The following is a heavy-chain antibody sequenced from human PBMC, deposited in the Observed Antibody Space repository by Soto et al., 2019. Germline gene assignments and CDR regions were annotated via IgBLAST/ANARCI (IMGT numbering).Heavy chain of an antibody. V-gene: IGHV1-69*13. Sequence: SVKVSCKASGGTFSSYFISWARQAPGQGLEWMGGINPIFVTAKYAQKFQGRVTITADESTSTTHMELNSLRSDDTAVYYCATTSHDDFWSGYSGYWGQGTLVTVSS. J-gene: IGHJ4*02. CDR3: ATTSHDDFWSGYSGY. D-gene: IGHD3-3*01. CDR1: GGTFSSYF. CDR2: INPIFVTA.